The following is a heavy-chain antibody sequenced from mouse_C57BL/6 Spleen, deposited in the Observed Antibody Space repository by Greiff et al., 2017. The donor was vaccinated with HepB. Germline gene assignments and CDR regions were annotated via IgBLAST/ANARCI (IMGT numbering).Heavy chain of an antibody. V-gene: IGHV1-26*01. D-gene: IGHD1-1*01. CDR3: ASMTVVSDY. Sequence: VQLQQSGPELVKPGASVKISCKASGYTFTDYYMNWVKQSHGKSLEWIGDINPNNGGTSYNQKFKGKATLTVDKSSSTAYMELRSLTSEDAAVYYCASMTVVSDYWGQGTTLTVSS. J-gene: IGHJ2*01. CDR2: INPNNGGT. CDR1: GYTFTDYY.